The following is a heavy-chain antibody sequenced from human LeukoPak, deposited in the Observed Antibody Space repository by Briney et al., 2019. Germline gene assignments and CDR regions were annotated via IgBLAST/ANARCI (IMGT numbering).Heavy chain of an antibody. CDR2: IYYSGSI. J-gene: IGHJ5*02. CDR3: ARQSGDYDSSGYYPNWFDP. D-gene: IGHD3-22*01. Sequence: PSETLSLTCTVSGASISSYYWSWIRQPPGKGLEWIGDIYYSGSIKYNPSLKSRVTMSVDTSKNQFSLKLSSVTAADTAVYYCARQSGDYDSSGYYPNWFDPWGQGTLVTVSS. CDR1: GASISSYY. V-gene: IGHV4-59*01.